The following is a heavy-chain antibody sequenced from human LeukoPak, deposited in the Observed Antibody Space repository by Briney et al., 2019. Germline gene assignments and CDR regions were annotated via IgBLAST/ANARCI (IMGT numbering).Heavy chain of an antibody. CDR2: ISGSGGST. Sequence: PGGSLRLSCAASGFTFSSFAMSWVRQAPGKGLEWVSAISGSGGSTYYADSVKGRFTISRDNSKNTLFLQMNSLRAEDTAVYYCARVVSGSGWFGYFDYWGQGTLVTVSS. J-gene: IGHJ4*02. CDR3: ARVVSGSGWFGYFDY. V-gene: IGHV3-23*01. CDR1: GFTFSSFA. D-gene: IGHD6-19*01.